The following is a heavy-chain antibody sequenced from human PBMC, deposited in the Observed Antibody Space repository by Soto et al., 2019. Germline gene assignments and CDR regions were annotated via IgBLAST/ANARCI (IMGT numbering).Heavy chain of an antibody. Sequence: QLRLVQSGPEVKKPGTSVKVSCKASGFRFTSSSVQWVRQARGQRLEWIGCITVGTGNTNYAQKFQERVTITRVMSTSTAYRELSNLRSEDTAVYYCAAGDSSGYYGGWGQGTQVTVSS. D-gene: IGHD3-22*01. J-gene: IGHJ4*02. CDR1: GFRFTSSS. CDR3: AAGDSSGYYGG. V-gene: IGHV1-58*01. CDR2: ITVGTGNT.